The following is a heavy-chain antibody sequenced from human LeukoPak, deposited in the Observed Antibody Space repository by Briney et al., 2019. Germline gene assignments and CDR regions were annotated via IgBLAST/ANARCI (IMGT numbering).Heavy chain of an antibody. CDR2: IYPGESDT. J-gene: IGHJ4*02. CDR1: GYSFTSYW. Sequence: GESLKISCKGSGYSFTSYWIGWVRQMPGKGLEWMGIIYPGESDTRYSPSFQGQVTISADKAISTAYLQWSSLKASDTAMYYCARRLDMVYASFDYWGQGTLVSVSS. V-gene: IGHV5-51*01. CDR3: ARRLDMVYASFDY. D-gene: IGHD2-8*01.